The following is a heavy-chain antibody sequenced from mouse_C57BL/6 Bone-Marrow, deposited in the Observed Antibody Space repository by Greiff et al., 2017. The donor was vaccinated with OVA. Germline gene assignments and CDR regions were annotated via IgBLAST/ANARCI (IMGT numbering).Heavy chain of an antibody. Sequence: VQLQQSGAELARPGASVKLSCKASGYTFTSYGISWVKQRTGQGLEWIGEIYPRSGNTYYNEKFKGKATLTADKSSSTAYMELRSLTSEDSAVYFCARSRDTAQAGFAYWGQGTLVTVSA. V-gene: IGHV1-81*01. J-gene: IGHJ3*01. CDR3: ARSRDTAQAGFAY. D-gene: IGHD3-2*02. CDR2: IYPRSGNT. CDR1: GYTFTSYG.